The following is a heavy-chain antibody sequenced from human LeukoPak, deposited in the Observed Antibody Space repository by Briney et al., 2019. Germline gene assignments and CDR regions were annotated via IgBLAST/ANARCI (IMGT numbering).Heavy chain of an antibody. CDR2: INPNSGVT. J-gene: IGHJ5*02. D-gene: IGHD3-10*01. V-gene: IGHV1-2*02. CDR3: ATGPNIYGSGRSYYDP. CDR1: GYTFTDYY. Sequence: ASVKVSRKASGYTFTDYYIHWVRLAPGQGLEWMGWINPNSGVTNYAQKFQGRVTVARDTSIRTVYMELTRLASDDTAVYYCATGPNIYGSGRSYYDPWGQGTLVTVSS.